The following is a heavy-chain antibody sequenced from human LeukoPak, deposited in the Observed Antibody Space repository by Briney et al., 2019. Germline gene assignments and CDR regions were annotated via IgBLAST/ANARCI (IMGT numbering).Heavy chain of an antibody. V-gene: IGHV5-51*01. D-gene: IGHD5-18*01. CDR2: IHPGDSGT. Sequence: GESLKISCKGSGYRFTNYWIGWVRPMPGKGLEWMGIIHPGDSGTRYSPSFQGQVTMSVDESITTAYLQWSSLRASDSAIYYCARGGTYRYGSSDYWGQGTLVTVSS. CDR3: ARGGTYRYGSSDY. CDR1: GYRFTNYW. J-gene: IGHJ4*02.